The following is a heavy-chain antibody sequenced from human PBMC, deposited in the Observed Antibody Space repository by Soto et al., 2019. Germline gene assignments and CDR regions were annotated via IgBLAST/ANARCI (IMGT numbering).Heavy chain of an antibody. J-gene: IGHJ6*02. Sequence: QVQLVQSGAEVKKPGSSVKVSCKASGGTFSSYAISWVRQAPGQGLEWMGGIIPIFGTANYAQKFQGRVTIPADKSTSTAYMELSSLRSEDTAVYYCAKGPCSSTSCYRAGMDVWGQGTTVTVSS. CDR3: AKGPCSSTSCYRAGMDV. CDR2: IIPIFGTA. V-gene: IGHV1-69*06. CDR1: GGTFSSYA. D-gene: IGHD2-2*01.